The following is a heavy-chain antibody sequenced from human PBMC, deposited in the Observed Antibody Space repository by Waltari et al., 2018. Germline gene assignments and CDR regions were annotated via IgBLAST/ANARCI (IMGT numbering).Heavy chain of an antibody. D-gene: IGHD3-16*01. Sequence: QIQLVESGGGVVQPGGSLRLSSVASGFPFSDYGIHWVRQAPGKGLEWVAFMRSDGISKFYADSLKGRFTISRDDSKSTLYLQLNSLSAEDTAVYYCARISGFYYDRGSLTFLHWGRGTLLTVSS. CDR3: ARISGFYYDRGSLTFLH. V-gene: IGHV3-30*02. CDR1: GFPFSDYG. J-gene: IGHJ4*02. CDR2: MRSDGISK.